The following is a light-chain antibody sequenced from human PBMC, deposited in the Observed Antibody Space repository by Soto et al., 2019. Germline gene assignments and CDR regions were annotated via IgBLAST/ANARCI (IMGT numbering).Light chain of an antibody. CDR3: QQSSSMPYT. V-gene: IGKV1-39*01. Sequence: DIQIIQSPSSLSASVGDRVTITCRASQSITSYLNWYQQKPGEAPKLLIYVASALQSGVPSRFSGSGFGTEFTLTITSLQPEDFATYYCQQSSSMPYTFGQGTKLEIE. CDR2: VAS. J-gene: IGKJ2*01. CDR1: QSITSY.